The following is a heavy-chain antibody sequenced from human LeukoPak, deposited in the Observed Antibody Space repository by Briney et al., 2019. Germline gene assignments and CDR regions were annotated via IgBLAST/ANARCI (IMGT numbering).Heavy chain of an antibody. CDR3: ARVVGATGGHFDY. V-gene: IGHV4-38-2*02. CDR2: IYHSGST. J-gene: IGHJ4*02. Sequence: PSETLSLTCTVSGYSISSGYYWGWIRQPPGKGLEWIGSIYHSGSTYYNPSLKGRVTISVDTSKNQFSLKLSSVTAADTAVYYRARVVGATGGHFDYWGQGTLVTVSS. D-gene: IGHD1-26*01. CDR1: GYSISSGYY.